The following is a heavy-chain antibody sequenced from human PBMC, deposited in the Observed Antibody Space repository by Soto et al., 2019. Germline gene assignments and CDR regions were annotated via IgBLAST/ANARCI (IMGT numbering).Heavy chain of an antibody. V-gene: IGHV4-31*03. D-gene: IGHD3-22*01. CDR2: IYYSGST. Sequence: NPTETLSRTCTVSGGSISSGGYYWSWIRQHPGKGLEWIGYIYYSGSTYYNPSLKSRVTISVDTSKNQFSLKLSSVTAADTAVYYCARFGYSTNIGIDYWGQGTLVTVSS. CDR1: GGSISSGGYY. J-gene: IGHJ4*02. CDR3: ARFGYSTNIGIDY.